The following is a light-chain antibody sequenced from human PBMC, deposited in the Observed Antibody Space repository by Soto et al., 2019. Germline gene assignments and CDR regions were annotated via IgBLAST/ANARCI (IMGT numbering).Light chain of an antibody. J-gene: IGLJ1*01. V-gene: IGLV2-23*01. Sequence: QCAPAQAGSVSGSPGQSIPISCTGTSGFVGSFSLVSWYQQHPGKAPKVMISECHMRPSGVPDRFSGSNSVNSASLTISGLQADDEADYYCCLYIGATTYVFGTGTKVTVL. CDR3: CLYIGATTYV. CDR1: SGFVGSFSL. CDR2: ECH.